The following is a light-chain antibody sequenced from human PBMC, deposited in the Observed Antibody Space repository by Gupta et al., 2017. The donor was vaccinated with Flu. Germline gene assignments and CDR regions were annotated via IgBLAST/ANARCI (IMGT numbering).Light chain of an antibody. V-gene: IGLV5-45*02. J-gene: IGLJ3*02. CDR3: MIWTIRAGV. CDR1: SGINVGTYM. CDR2: YKSVSDK. Sequence: CTLRSGINVGTYMIYWYQQKAGSPHQYPLRYKSVSDKQQGSGVPSRFSGSKDASANAGTTXIXGVESEXESYYPSMIWTIRAGVFGGGNKLTVL.